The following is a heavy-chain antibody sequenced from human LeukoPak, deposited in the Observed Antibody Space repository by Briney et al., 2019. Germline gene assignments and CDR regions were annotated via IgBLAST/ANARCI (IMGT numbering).Heavy chain of an antibody. CDR2: ISPSGDIT. D-gene: IGHD3-10*01. V-gene: IGHV3-23*01. Sequence: GGSLRLSCAASGFTFSNHGMNWVRQAPGKGLEWVSGISPSGDITYYADSVKGRFTISRDNSKNTLYLQMNSLRAEDTAVYYCAKLNFTYYYGSGSYYPPDYWGQGTLVTVSS. CDR3: AKLNFTYYYGSGSYYPPDY. J-gene: IGHJ4*02. CDR1: GFTFSNHG.